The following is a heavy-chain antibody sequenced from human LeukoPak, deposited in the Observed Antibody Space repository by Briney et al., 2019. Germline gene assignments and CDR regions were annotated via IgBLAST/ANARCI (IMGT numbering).Heavy chain of an antibody. V-gene: IGHV3-21*01. CDR1: GFTFSSYS. Sequence: GGSLRLSCAASGFTFSSYSMNWVRQAPGKGLEWVSSISSSSSYIYYADSVKGRFTISRDNAKDSLYLQMNSLRAEDTAVYYCARDRAAVFDYYGSGSYNYWGQGTLVTVSS. D-gene: IGHD3-10*01. CDR2: ISSSSSYI. CDR3: ARDRAAVFDYYGSGSYNY. J-gene: IGHJ4*02.